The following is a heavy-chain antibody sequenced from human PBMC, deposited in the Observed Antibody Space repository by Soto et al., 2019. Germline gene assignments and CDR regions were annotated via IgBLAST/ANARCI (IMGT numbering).Heavy chain of an antibody. V-gene: IGHV3-33*01. CDR1: GFVFSRYG. Sequence: QVQLLESGGGVVQPGGSLRLSCIASGFVFSRYGMNCVRQAPGKGLEGASVTWYDGSIEYYTDSVKGRFTISRENVNKMLYLQMNRLRAEYTAVYYCARVGLDVSGTEDYSFDLWGQGTLVTVSS. CDR3: ARVGLDVSGTEDYSFDL. D-gene: IGHD2-2*03. J-gene: IGHJ4*02. CDR2: TWYDGSIE.